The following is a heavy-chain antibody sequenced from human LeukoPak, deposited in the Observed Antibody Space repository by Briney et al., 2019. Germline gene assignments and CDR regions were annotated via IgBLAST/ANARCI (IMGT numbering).Heavy chain of an antibody. J-gene: IGHJ4*02. V-gene: IGHV3-23*01. CDR1: GFSFSSYA. Sequence: GGSLRLSCAASGFSFSSYAMSWVRQAPGKGLEWVSGLSASGTNTYYTDSVKGRFTISRDNSKNTLYLQMNSLRAEDTALYYCAKDHKREGNRYFDYWGQGTLVTVSS. CDR3: AKDHKREGNRYFDY. CDR2: LSASGTNT.